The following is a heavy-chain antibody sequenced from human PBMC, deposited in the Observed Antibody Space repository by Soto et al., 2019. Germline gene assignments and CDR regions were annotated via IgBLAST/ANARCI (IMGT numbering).Heavy chain of an antibody. CDR2: ISSSSSYI. CDR3: AREKVVVVAATLGHDAFDI. CDR1: GFTFSSYS. Sequence: GGSLRLSCAASGFTFSSYSMNWVRQAPGKGLEWVSSISSSSSYIYYADSVMGRFTISRDNAKNSLYLQINSLRAEDTAVYYCAREKVVVVAATLGHDAFDIWGQGTMVTVSS. J-gene: IGHJ3*02. V-gene: IGHV3-21*01. D-gene: IGHD2-15*01.